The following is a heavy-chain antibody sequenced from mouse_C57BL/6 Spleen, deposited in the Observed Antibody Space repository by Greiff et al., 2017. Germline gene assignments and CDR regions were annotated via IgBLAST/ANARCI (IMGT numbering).Heavy chain of an antibody. CDR2: ISYDGSN. V-gene: IGHV3-6*01. Sequence: EVQLQESGPGLVKPSQSLSLTCSVTGYSITSGYYWNWIRQFPGNKLEWMGYISYDGSNNYNPSLKNRISITRDTSKNQFFLKLNSVTTEDTATYYCARYSNYDAMDYWGQGTSVTVSS. CDR3: ARYSNYDAMDY. J-gene: IGHJ4*01. CDR1: GYSITSGYY. D-gene: IGHD2-5*01.